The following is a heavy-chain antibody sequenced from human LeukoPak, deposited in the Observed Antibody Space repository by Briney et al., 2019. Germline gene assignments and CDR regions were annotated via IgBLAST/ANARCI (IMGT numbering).Heavy chain of an antibody. CDR2: ISYDGSNK. CDR3: ARGTLNIPGEHGAFDY. J-gene: IGHJ4*02. V-gene: IGHV3-30*04. CDR1: GFTFSSYA. Sequence: GGSLRLSCAASGFTFSSYAMHWVRQAPGKGLEWVAVISYDGSNKYYADSVKGRFTISRDNAKNSLYLQMNSLRAEDTAVYYCARGTLNIPGEHGAFDYWGQGTLVTVSS. D-gene: IGHD1-14*01.